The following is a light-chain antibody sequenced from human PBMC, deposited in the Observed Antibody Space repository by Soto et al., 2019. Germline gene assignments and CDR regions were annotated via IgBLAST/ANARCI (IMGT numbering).Light chain of an antibody. Sequence: QSALTQPPSASGTPGQRVTISCSGSSSNIESNTVTWYQQLPGTAPKLVIYSNYDRPSGVPDRFSGSTSGTSASLVIRGLQSEDEADYYCAAWGDILNGYVFGDGTKVTVL. J-gene: IGLJ1*01. CDR1: SSNIESNT. CDR2: SNY. CDR3: AAWGDILNGYV. V-gene: IGLV1-44*01.